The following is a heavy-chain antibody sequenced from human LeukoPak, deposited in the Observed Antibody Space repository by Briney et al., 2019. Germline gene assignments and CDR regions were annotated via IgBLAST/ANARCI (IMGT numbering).Heavy chain of an antibody. Sequence: GASVKVSCKASGYTFTGYYIHWVRQAPGQGLEWMGWIYSNNGGTDYAQKFQGRVTMTRDTSISTAYMEVSRVRSDDTAVYYCARGFRTGDMTTFAHWGQVTLVTVSS. CDR1: GYTFTGYY. CDR2: IYSNNGGT. V-gene: IGHV1-2*02. CDR3: ARGFRTGDMTTFAH. J-gene: IGHJ4*02. D-gene: IGHD2-15*01.